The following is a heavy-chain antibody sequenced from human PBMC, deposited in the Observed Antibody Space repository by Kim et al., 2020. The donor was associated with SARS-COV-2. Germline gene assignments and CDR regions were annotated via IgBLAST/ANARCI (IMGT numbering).Heavy chain of an antibody. CDR2: IYYSGSP. CDR1: GGSISSYY. D-gene: IGHD1-26*01. CDR3: ARAEGGSGSYFGPHDY. V-gene: IGHV4-59*13. J-gene: IGHJ4*02. Sequence: SETLSLTCTVSGGSISSYYWSWIRQPPGKGLEWIGYIYYSGSPNYNPSLKSRVTISVDTSKNQFSLKLSSVTAADTAVYYCARAEGGSGSYFGPHDYWGQGTLVTVSS.